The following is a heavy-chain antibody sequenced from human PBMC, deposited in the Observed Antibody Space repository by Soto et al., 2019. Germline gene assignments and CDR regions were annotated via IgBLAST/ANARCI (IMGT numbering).Heavy chain of an antibody. CDR2: ISAYNGNT. Sequence: GASVKVSCKASGYTFTSYGISWVRQAPGQGLEWMGWISAYNGNTNYAQKLQGRVTMTTDTSTSTAYMELRSLRSDDTALYYCARDMDDFWSGYYFYYMDVWGKGTTVTVSS. V-gene: IGHV1-18*01. J-gene: IGHJ6*03. CDR3: ARDMDDFWSGYYFYYMDV. D-gene: IGHD3-3*01. CDR1: GYTFTSYG.